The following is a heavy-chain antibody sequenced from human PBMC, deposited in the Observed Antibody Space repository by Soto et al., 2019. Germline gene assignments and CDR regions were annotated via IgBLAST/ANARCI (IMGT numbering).Heavy chain of an antibody. V-gene: IGHV1-18*01. D-gene: IGHD3-3*01. Sequence: GASVKVSCKASGCTFTSYGISWVRQAPGQGLEWMGWISAYNGNTNYAQKLQGRVTMTTDTSTSTAYMELRSLRSDDTAVYYCARGSYDFWSGDYGMDVWGQGTTVTVSS. CDR1: GCTFTSYG. CDR2: ISAYNGNT. CDR3: ARGSYDFWSGDYGMDV. J-gene: IGHJ6*02.